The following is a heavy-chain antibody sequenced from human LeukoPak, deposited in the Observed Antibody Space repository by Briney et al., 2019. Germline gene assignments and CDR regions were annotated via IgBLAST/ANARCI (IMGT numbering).Heavy chain of an antibody. Sequence: WASVKVSCKASGGTFSSYAISWVRQAPGQGLEWMGGIIPIFGTANYAQKFQGRVTMTRDTSTSTVYMELSSLRSEDTAVYYCARDGSYGGNNWFDPWGQGTLVTVSS. CDR1: GGTFSSYA. CDR2: IIPIFGTA. D-gene: IGHD4-23*01. V-gene: IGHV1-69*05. J-gene: IGHJ5*02. CDR3: ARDGSYGGNNWFDP.